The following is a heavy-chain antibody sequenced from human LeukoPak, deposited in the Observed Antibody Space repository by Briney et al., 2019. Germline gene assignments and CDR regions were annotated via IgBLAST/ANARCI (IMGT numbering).Heavy chain of an antibody. CDR1: GYTFSNYV. D-gene: IGHD6-19*01. CDR2: ISIYNGNP. J-gene: IGHJ4*02. CDR3: ARCGPQGWALDH. Sequence: ASVKVSCKTSGYTFSNYVITWVRQAPGQGLEWMGWISIYNGNPIYAQNLQGRVTRTTDTSTSTAYLELSSIKSDDTAIYYCARCGPQGWALDHWGRGTLVTVS. V-gene: IGHV1-18*01.